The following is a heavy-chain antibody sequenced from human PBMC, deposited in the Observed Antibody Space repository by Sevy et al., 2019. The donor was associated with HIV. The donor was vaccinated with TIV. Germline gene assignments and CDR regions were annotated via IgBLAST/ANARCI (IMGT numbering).Heavy chain of an antibody. V-gene: IGHV3-23*01. CDR3: AKRVASLLSYQYYGLDV. J-gene: IGHJ6*02. CDR2: ISGSGRST. Sequence: GGSLRLSCKASGFTFSDYAMNWVRQAPGKGLEWVSGISGSGRSTYYAVSVKGRFGISRDNSKKTLYVQMDSLRAEDTAVYYCAKRVASLLSYQYYGLDVWGQGTTVTVSS. D-gene: IGHD2-2*01. CDR1: GFTFSDYA.